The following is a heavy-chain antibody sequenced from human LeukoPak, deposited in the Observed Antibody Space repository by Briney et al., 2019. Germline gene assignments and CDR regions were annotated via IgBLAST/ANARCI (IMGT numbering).Heavy chain of an antibody. CDR3: ARDVTPNYYGSGSYYNPNY. V-gene: IGHV3-30-3*01. CDR2: ISYDGSNK. CDR1: GFTFSSYA. Sequence: GGSLRLSCAASGFTFSSYAMHWVRQAPGKGGEGGAVISYDGSNKYYADSVKGRFTISRDNSKNTLYLQMNSLRAEDTAVYYCARDVTPNYYGSGSYYNPNYWGQGTLVTVSS. D-gene: IGHD3-10*01. J-gene: IGHJ4*02.